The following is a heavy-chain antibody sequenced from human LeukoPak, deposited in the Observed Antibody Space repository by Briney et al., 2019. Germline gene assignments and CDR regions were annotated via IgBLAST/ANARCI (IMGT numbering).Heavy chain of an antibody. D-gene: IGHD4-17*01. V-gene: IGHV4-59*08. CDR1: GGSISSYY. J-gene: IGHJ4*02. CDR3: ARLTTVTTIFDY. CDR2: IYYSGST. Sequence: SETLSLTCTVSGGSISSYYWSWIRQPPGKGLEWIGYIYYSGSTNYNPSLKSRVTISVDTSKNQLSLKLSSVTAADTAVYYCARLTTVTTIFDYWGQGTLVTVSS.